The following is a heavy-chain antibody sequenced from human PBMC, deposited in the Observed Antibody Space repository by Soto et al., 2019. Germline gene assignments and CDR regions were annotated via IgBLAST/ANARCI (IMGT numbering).Heavy chain of an antibody. CDR1: GGTFSSYA. CDR2: IIPIFGTA. J-gene: IGHJ4*02. D-gene: IGHD3-9*01. Sequence: SVKVSCKASGGTFSSYAISWVRQAPGQGLEWVGGIIPIFGTANYAQKFQGRVTFTADESTSTAYMELSSLRSEDTAVYYCARDRGDILTGSLDYWGQGTLVTVSS. CDR3: ARDRGDILTGSLDY. V-gene: IGHV1-69*13.